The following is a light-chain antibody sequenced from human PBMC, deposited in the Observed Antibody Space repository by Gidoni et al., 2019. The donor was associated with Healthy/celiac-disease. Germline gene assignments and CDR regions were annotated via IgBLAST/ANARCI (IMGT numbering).Light chain of an antibody. CDR1: SSDVGGYNY. V-gene: IGLV2-14*01. CDR3: SSYTSSSTPV. CDR2: EVS. J-gene: IGLJ2*01. Sequence: QSALTPPATVSGSTGQTNTISCTGSSSDVGGYNYVSWSQQHPGKAPNLMIYEVSSRPSGVSNRCSGSKSGNTAALTISWLQAEDEADYYCSSYTSSSTPVFGGGTKLTVL.